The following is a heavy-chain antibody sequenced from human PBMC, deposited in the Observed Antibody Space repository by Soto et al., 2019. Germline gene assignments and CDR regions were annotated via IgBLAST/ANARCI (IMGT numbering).Heavy chain of an antibody. Sequence: EVQLLESGGGLVQPGGSLRLCCVASGFTFTRHAMSWVRQAPGKGLEWVSGISNSGDSTNYADSVKGRFTISRDSSKNTVYLQMSSLRAEDTAVYHCAKIRGYYDSASRWDAFGIWGQGTMVTVSS. CDR2: ISNSGDST. D-gene: IGHD3-10*01. CDR1: GFTFTRHA. J-gene: IGHJ3*02. V-gene: IGHV3-23*01. CDR3: AKIRGYYDSASRWDAFGI.